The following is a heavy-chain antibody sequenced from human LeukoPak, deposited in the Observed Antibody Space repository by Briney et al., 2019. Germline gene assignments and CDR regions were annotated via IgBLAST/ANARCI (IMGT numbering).Heavy chain of an antibody. V-gene: IGHV3-73*01. D-gene: IGHD1-14*01. CDR1: GFTFSGPA. J-gene: IGHJ4*02. Sequence: GGSLKLSCAASGFTFSGPAMHWVRQASGKGLEWVGRIRSKANSYATAYAASVKGRFTISGDDSKDTAFLQMNSLKTEDTAVYYCTGITINMWGQGTLVTVSS. CDR3: TGITINM. CDR2: IRSKANSYAT.